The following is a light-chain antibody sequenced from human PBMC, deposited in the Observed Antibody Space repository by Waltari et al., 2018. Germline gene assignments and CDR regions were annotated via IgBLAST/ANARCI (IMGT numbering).Light chain of an antibody. CDR3: QVWESTNDHVV. CDR2: HDR. J-gene: IGLJ3*02. CDR1: NINAKR. Sequence: SYALTQPPSVSVAPGPTATITCGGTNINAKRGQWDQQKSGPAPVLVVYHDRDRPSGIPERFSGSNSGNTATLSISRVEDGDEADYYCQVWESTNDHVVFGGGTKLTVL. V-gene: IGLV3-21*02.